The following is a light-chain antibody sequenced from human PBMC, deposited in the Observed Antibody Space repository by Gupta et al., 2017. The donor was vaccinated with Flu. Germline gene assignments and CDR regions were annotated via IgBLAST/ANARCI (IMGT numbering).Light chain of an antibody. J-gene: IGLJ3*02. CDR3: LHSYNRARV. CDR1: TGAVTGGHY. Sequence: QAVVTQEPSLTVCPGGTVTLTCCSSTGAVTGGHYPYWFQQKPGPAPMTHIYDTANTQSWAPARVSGSILADTAALTLSGAQPEDESDYYCLHSYNRARVFGGGTKLTGL. CDR2: DTA. V-gene: IGLV7-46*01.